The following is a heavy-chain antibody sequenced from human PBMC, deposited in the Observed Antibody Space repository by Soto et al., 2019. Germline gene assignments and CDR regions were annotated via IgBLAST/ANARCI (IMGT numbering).Heavy chain of an antibody. Sequence: GGSLRLSCAASGFTFSSYGMHWVRQAPGKGLEWVAVISYDGSNKYYADSVKGRFTISRDNSKNTLYLQMNSLRAEDTAVYYCAKVFTLNTYFDYWGQGTLVTVSS. V-gene: IGHV3-30*18. CDR3: AKVFTLNTYFDY. J-gene: IGHJ4*02. CDR1: GFTFSSYG. D-gene: IGHD3-16*01. CDR2: ISYDGSNK.